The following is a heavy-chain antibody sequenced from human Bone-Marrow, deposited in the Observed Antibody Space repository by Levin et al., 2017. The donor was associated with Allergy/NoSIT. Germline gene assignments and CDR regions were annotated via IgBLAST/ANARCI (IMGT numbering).Heavy chain of an antibody. CDR1: GILVTTKY. CDR3: AVSELVGVTAGFDI. J-gene: IGHJ3*02. D-gene: IGHD1-26*01. Sequence: GESLKISCIASGILVTTKYMTWVRQAPGKGLEWVSVIYSGGSSIYADSVKGRFIISRDKSTNTVFLQMNNLGGEDTAVYYCAVSELVGVTAGFDIWGQGTMVTVSS. V-gene: IGHV3-53*01. CDR2: IYSGGSS.